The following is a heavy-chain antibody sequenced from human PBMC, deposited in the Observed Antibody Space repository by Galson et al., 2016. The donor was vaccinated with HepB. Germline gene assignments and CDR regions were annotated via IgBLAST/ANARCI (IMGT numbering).Heavy chain of an antibody. Sequence: SLRLSCAASGFTFNSHKMQWVRQAPGKGLEWLSDISGSGYIIKYADSVKGRFTTSRDNATNSLFLQMNSLRDEDTAVYYCAREGAYSGNDFGGGFDFGGQGTLVTVSS. J-gene: IGHJ4*02. V-gene: IGHV3-48*02. CDR1: GFTFNSHK. CDR3: AREGAYSGNDFGGGFDF. D-gene: IGHD5-12*01. CDR2: ISGSGYII.